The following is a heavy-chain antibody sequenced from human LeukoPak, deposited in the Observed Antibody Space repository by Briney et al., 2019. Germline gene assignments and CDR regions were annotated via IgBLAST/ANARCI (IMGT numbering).Heavy chain of an antibody. CDR2: INPNSGGT. J-gene: IGHJ6*03. D-gene: IGHD1-14*01. V-gene: IGHV1-2*02. Sequence: GASVKVSCKASGHTFTGYYMHWVRQAPGQGLEWMGWINPNSGGTNYAQKFQGRVTMTRDTSISTAYMELSSLRSEDTAVYYCARSSGRSPNRDYMDVWGKGTTVTISS. CDR1: GHTFTGYY. CDR3: ARSSGRSPNRDYMDV.